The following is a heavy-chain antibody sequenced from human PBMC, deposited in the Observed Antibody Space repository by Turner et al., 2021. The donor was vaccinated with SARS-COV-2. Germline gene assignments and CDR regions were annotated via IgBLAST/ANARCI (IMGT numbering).Heavy chain of an antibody. V-gene: IGHV3-66*02. CDR2: IYSGGST. CDR3: ARELGGTSSLGGYFDY. Sequence: EVQLVVSGGGLVQPLGSLRLSVSPSGFPVISNYMNCVRQAPGKGVYVVTVIYSGGSTYYADSVKGRITISRENSKNKRYHKKNSLRAEETALYYCARELGGTSSLGGYFDYWGQGTLVTVSS. J-gene: IGHJ4*02. D-gene: IGHD2-2*01. CDR1: GFPVISNY.